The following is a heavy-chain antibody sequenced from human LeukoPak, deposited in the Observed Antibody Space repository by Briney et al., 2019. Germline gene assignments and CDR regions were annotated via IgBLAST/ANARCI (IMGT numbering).Heavy chain of an antibody. J-gene: IGHJ4*02. V-gene: IGHV4-39*07. CDR2: IYYSGST. CDR3: ARGFFYDFWSGAKYYFDY. Sequence: SETLSLTCTVSGGSISSSSYYWGWIRQPPGKGLEWIGSIYYSGSTYYNPSLRSRVTISVDTSKNQFSLKLSSVTAADTAVYYCARGFFYDFWSGAKYYFDYWGQGTLVTVSS. D-gene: IGHD3-3*01. CDR1: GGSISSSSYY.